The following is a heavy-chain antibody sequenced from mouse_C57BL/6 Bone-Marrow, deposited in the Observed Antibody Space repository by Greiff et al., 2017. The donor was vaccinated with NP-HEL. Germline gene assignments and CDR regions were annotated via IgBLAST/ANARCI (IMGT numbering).Heavy chain of an antibody. CDR1: GFTIKDDY. CDR3: TTTGYLRDY. J-gene: IGHJ3*01. V-gene: IGHV14-4*01. CDR2: IDPENGGT. Sequence: EVQLQQSGAELVRPGASVTLSCKASGFTIKDDYMHWVKQRPEQGLEWIGWIDPENGGTAYASKFQGKATITADTSSNTAYLQLSSLTSEDSAVYCCTTTGYLRDYWGQGTLVTVSA.